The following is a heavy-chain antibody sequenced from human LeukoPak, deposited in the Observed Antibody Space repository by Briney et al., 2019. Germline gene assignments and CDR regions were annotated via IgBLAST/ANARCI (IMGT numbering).Heavy chain of an antibody. CDR3: ARGGSDIVVVGDFVPFDY. CDR1: GGSFSSYY. V-gene: IGHV4-59*01. J-gene: IGHJ4*02. D-gene: IGHD2-2*01. CDR2: IYYSGST. Sequence: RASETLSLTCAVYGGSFSSYYWSWIRQPPGKGLEWIGYIYYSGSTNYNPSLKSRVTISVDTSKNQFSLKLSSVTAADTAVYYCARGGSDIVVVGDFVPFDYWGQGTLVTVSS.